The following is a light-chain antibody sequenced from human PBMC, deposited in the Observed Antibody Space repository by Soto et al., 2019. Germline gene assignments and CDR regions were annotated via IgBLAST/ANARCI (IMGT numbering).Light chain of an antibody. Sequence: QSALTQPASVSGSPGQSITISCTGTSSDIGGYGYVSWYQQHPGKVPKVMIYDVSNRPSGVSNRFAGSKSGNTASLTISGLQAEDEGDYYCSSYASGGTLVFGPGTKLTVL. CDR2: DVS. CDR1: SSDIGGYGY. V-gene: IGLV2-14*01. CDR3: SSYASGGTLV. J-gene: IGLJ1*01.